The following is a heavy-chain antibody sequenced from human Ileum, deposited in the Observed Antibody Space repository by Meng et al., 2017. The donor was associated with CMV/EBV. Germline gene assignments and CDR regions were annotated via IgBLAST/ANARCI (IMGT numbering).Heavy chain of an antibody. CDR1: GFTFSSYS. V-gene: IGHV3-48*04. CDR2: ISSSSSTK. D-gene: IGHD7-27*01. CDR3: ARDSNWAFDY. J-gene: IGHJ4*02. Sequence: GGSLRLSCAASGFTFSSYSMNWVRQAPGKGLEWVSYISSSSSTKYYADSVQGRFTISRDNAKNSLYLQMNSLRAEDTAVYYCARDSNWAFDYWGQGTLVTVSS.